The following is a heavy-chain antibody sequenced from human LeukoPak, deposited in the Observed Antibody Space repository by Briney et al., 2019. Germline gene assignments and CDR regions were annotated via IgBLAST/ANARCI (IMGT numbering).Heavy chain of an antibody. CDR3: AKDQGSAVAGTFPDY. CDR1: GFTFDVYT. CDR2: ISWDGGRT. J-gene: IGHJ4*02. D-gene: IGHD6-19*01. Sequence: GGSLRLSCTASGFTFDVYTMHWVRQAPGRGLEWVSLISWDGGRTYYADSVKGRFTISRDNSKNSLYLQMNSLRTEDTALYYCAKDQGSAVAGTFPDYWGQGTLVTVSS. V-gene: IGHV3-43*01.